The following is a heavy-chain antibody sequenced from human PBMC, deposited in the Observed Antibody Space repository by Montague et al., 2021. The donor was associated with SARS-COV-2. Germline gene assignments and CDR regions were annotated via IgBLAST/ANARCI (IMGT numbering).Heavy chain of an antibody. D-gene: IGHD3-10*01. CDR3: ARDRGRYFDSGSYNWLDS. V-gene: IGHV4-59*01. J-gene: IGHJ5*01. Sequence: SETLSLTCTVSGGSFSPYYWTWIRQPPGKGLEWIGYIYYTGNTKYKPSLKSRVTISVDTSKNQFSLNLKSVTAADTAVYYCARDRGRYFDSGSYNWLDSWGQGTLVTVSS. CDR1: GGSFSPYY. CDR2: IYYTGNT.